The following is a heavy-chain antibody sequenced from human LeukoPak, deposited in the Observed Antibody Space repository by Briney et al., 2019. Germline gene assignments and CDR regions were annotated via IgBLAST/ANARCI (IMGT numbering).Heavy chain of an antibody. V-gene: IGHV3-23*01. CDR1: GFTFTSYA. Sequence: GGSLRLSCAASGFTFTSYAMSWVGQTPGKRLEWVASMSGGGDSDYYADSVKGRFTVSTDKSKNTLYVQMNSLRADDTAVYYCTKDASYARENDNSGFFIDWGQGTLVTVSS. CDR2: MSGGGDSD. D-gene: IGHD3-22*01. J-gene: IGHJ4*02. CDR3: TKDASYARENDNSGFFID.